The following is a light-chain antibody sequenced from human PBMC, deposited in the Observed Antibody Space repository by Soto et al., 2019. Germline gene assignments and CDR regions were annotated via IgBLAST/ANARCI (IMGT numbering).Light chain of an antibody. V-gene: IGLV1-44*01. CDR1: SSNIGTNT. CDR2: SDN. Sequence: QSVLTQPPSASGTPGQRVTISCSGASSNIGTNTVNWYQQLPGTAPQLLIYSDNQRPSGVPDRFSGSKSGTSASLAISGLQSEDEADYYCASWDDSPNGYVFGTGTKVTVL. J-gene: IGLJ1*01. CDR3: ASWDDSPNGYV.